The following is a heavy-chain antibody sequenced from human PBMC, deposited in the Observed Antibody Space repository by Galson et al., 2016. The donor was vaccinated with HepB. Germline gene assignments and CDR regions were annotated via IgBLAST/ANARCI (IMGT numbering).Heavy chain of an antibody. V-gene: IGHV4-4*02. J-gene: IGHJ4*02. CDR3: ARDEASRPGIDF. D-gene: IGHD6-6*01. CDR2: IYHRGTT. CDR1: GDSISSPYW. Sequence: SETLSLTCSVSGDSISSPYWWTWVRQTPGKGLEWIGAIYHRGTTHYNPSLKSRVTISVDTSNNHFSPKLTSMTAADTAVYFCARDEASRPGIDFWGQGTLVTVSS.